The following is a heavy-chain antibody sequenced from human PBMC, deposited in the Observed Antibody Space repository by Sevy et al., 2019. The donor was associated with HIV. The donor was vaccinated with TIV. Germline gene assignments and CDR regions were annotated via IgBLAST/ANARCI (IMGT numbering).Heavy chain of an antibody. CDR1: GFTFIRYN. CDR2: VSGSSNYI. J-gene: IGHJ4*02. Sequence: GGSLRLSCAASGFTFIRYNMNWVRQAPGQGLEWVSSVSGSSNYIYYADSLKGRFIISRDNVKDTLSLQMNSLRADDTAVYYCARGPPDGSYDYFDYWGQGTLVTVSS. D-gene: IGHD1-26*01. V-gene: IGHV3-21*06. CDR3: ARGPPDGSYDYFDY.